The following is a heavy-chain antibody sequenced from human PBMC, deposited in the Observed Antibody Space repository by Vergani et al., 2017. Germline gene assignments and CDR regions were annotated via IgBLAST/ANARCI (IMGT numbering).Heavy chain of an antibody. V-gene: IGHV3-30-3*01. D-gene: IGHD3-22*01. CDR2: ISYEGSNK. J-gene: IGHJ4*02. CDR3: ARELATMRVVVIRHSSGFRY. Sequence: QVQLVESGGGVVQPGRSLRLSCAASGFTFSSYAMHWVRQAPGKGLEWVAVISYEGSNKYYADSVKGRFTISRDNSKNTLYLQMNSLRAEDTAVYYCARELATMRVVVIRHSSGFRYWGQGTLVTVSS. CDR1: GFTFSSYA.